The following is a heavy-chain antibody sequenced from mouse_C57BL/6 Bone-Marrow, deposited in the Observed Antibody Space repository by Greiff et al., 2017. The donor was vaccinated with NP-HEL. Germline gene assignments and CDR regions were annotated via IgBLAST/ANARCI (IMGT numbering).Heavy chain of an antibody. Sequence: VQLQQSGAELVRPGASVKLSCTASGFNIKDYYMHWVKQRPEQGLEWIGRIDPEDGDTEYAPKFQGKATMTADPSSNTAYLQLSSLTSEDTAVYYCTCVRWYFDVGGTGTTVTVSS. D-gene: IGHD2-14*01. V-gene: IGHV14-1*01. J-gene: IGHJ1*03. CDR3: TCVRWYFDV. CDR2: IDPEDGDT. CDR1: GFNIKDYY.